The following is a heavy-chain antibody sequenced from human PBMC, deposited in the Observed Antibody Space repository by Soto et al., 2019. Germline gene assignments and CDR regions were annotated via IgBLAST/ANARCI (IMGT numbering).Heavy chain of an antibody. CDR1: GGSISSGDYY. CDR2: IYYSGST. J-gene: IGHJ4*02. Sequence: PSETLSLTCTVSGGSISSGDYYWSWIRQPPGKGLEWIGYIYYSGSTYYNPSLKSRVTISVDTSKNQFSLKLSSVTAADTAVYYCARAGEDFGVVSFFDYWGQGTLVTVSS. CDR3: ARAGEDFGVVSFFDY. V-gene: IGHV4-30-4*01. D-gene: IGHD3-3*01.